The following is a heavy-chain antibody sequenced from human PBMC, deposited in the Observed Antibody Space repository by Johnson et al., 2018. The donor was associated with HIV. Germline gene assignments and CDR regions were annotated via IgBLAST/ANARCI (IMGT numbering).Heavy chain of an antibody. V-gene: IGHV3-15*01. Sequence: VQLVESGGGLIQPGGSLRLSCAASGFTFSNAWMSWVRQAPGKGLEWVGRIKSKTDGGTTDYAAPVKGRFTISRDDSKNTLYLQMNSLKTEDTAVYYCAREGSGGYDAFDIWGQGTMVTVSS. CDR2: IKSKTDGGTT. CDR3: AREGSGGYDAFDI. D-gene: IGHD6-19*01. J-gene: IGHJ3*02. CDR1: GFTFSNAW.